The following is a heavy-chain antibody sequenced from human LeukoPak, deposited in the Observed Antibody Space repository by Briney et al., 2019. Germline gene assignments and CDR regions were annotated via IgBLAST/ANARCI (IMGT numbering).Heavy chain of an antibody. CDR2: IYNSGSP. Sequence: SETLSLTCTVSGGSISSGLYYWSWIRQPAGKGLEWIGRIYNSGSPKYNPSLKSRVTISVVTSKNQFSLKLTSVTAADTAVYYCASSSWLRDANFDSWGQGTLVTVSS. V-gene: IGHV4-61*02. D-gene: IGHD6-13*01. J-gene: IGHJ4*02. CDR3: ASSSWLRDANFDS. CDR1: GGSISSGLYY.